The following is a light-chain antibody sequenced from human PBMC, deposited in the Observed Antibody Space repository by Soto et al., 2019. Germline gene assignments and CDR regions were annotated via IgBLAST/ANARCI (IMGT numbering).Light chain of an antibody. CDR1: RTINTY. V-gene: IGKV1-39*01. CDR3: HQLNSAFP. Sequence: DVRMTQSPSSLSASVGDTITITCRASRTINTYLNWFQQKPGEPPRLLIYGASTLHDGVPSRFSGSGSGADFTLTISGLQPEDFAIYHGHQLNSAFPSGGGTKV. J-gene: IGKJ4*01. CDR2: GAS.